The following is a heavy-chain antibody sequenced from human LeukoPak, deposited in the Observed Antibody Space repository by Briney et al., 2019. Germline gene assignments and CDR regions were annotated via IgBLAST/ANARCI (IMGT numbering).Heavy chain of an antibody. CDR1: AYSISSGYY. CDR3: ARRYNPIAVAGKGGIDP. D-gene: IGHD6-19*01. J-gene: IGHJ5*02. Sequence: SETLSLTCTVSAYSISSGYYWGWIRQPPGKGLEWIGTIYYSGSTDYNPSLKSRVTISVDTSKNQLSLKLSSVTAADTAVFYCARRYNPIAVAGKGGIDPWGQGTLVAVSS. CDR2: IYYSGST. V-gene: IGHV4-38-2*02.